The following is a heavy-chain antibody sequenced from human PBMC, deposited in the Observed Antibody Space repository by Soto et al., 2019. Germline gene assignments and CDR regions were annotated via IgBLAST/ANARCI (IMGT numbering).Heavy chain of an antibody. D-gene: IGHD3-22*01. Sequence: NWVRQAPGKGLEWVGRIKSKTDGGTTDYAAPVKGRFTISRDDSKNTLYLQMNSLKTEDTAVYYCTTDGLGSGYYHISGDFYYYYGMDVWGQGTTVTVSS. CDR2: IKSKTDGGTT. V-gene: IGHV3-15*07. J-gene: IGHJ6*02. CDR3: TTDGLGSGYYHISGDFYYYYGMDV.